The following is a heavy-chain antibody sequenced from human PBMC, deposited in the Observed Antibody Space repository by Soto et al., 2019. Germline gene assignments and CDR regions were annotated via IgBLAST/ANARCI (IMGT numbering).Heavy chain of an antibody. Sequence: QVQLQQWGAGLLKPSETLSLTCAVYGGSFSGYYWSWIRQPPGKGLEWIGEINHSGSTNYNPSLKMRGTISVDTSKIQFPLKLSSVTAADTAVYYCAGIMVRGVINRLNYCYYGMDVWGQGTTVTVSS. CDR3: AGIMVRGVINRLNYCYYGMDV. D-gene: IGHD3-10*01. CDR1: GGSFSGYY. J-gene: IGHJ6*02. V-gene: IGHV4-34*01. CDR2: INHSGST.